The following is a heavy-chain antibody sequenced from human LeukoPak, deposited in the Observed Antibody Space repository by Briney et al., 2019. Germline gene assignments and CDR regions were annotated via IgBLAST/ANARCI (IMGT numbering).Heavy chain of an antibody. CDR1: GGSISTSNYY. J-gene: IGHJ3*02. CDR3: AKSNGYGLVDI. D-gene: IGHD3-10*01. Sequence: SETLSLTCTVSGGSISTSNYYWGWIRQPPGKGLEWIGNNSPSLKSRVTISLDTARNQFSLKLNSVTAADTAVYYCAKSNGYGLVDIWGQGTMVTVSS. V-gene: IGHV4-39*07.